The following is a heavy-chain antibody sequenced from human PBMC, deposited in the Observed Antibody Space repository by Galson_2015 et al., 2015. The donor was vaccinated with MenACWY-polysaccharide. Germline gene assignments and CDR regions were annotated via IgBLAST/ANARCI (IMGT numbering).Heavy chain of an antibody. CDR2: ISGSSSTI. Sequence: SLRLSCAASGFTFSTYSMTWVRQAPGKGLEWVSYISGSSSTIYYADSVKGRFTISRDNAKNSLYLQMDSLRDDDTAVYYCARDVKVLAARDAFDIWGQGTLVTVSS. CDR3: ARDVKVLAARDAFDI. V-gene: IGHV3-48*02. J-gene: IGHJ3*02. CDR1: GFTFSTYS. D-gene: IGHD2-15*01.